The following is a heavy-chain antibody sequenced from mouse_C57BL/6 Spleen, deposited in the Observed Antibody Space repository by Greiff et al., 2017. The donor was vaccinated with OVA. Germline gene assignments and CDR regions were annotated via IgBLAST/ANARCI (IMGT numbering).Heavy chain of an antibody. CDR2: ISSGSSTI. CDR1: GFTFSDYG. V-gene: IGHV5-17*01. D-gene: IGHD1-1*01. CDR3: ARPDYYGSSHYFDY. Sequence: DVMLVESGGGLVKPGGSLKLSCAASGFTFSDYGMHWVRQAPEKGLEWVAYISSGSSTIYYADTVKGRFTISRDNAKNTLFLQMTSLRSEDTAMYYCARPDYYGSSHYFDYWGQGTTLTVSS. J-gene: IGHJ2*01.